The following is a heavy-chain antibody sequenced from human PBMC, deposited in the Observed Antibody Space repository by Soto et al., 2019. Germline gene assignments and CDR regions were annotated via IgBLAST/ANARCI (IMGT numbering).Heavy chain of an antibody. Sequence: GGALRLSCAASGVTFSRYSMNWVRQAPGKGLEWVSYISSSSSTIYYADSVKGRFTISRDNAKNSLYLQMNSLRAEDTAVYYCAPHRGYYDYWGQGTLVTVSS. V-gene: IGHV3-48*01. D-gene: IGHD3-22*01. CDR3: APHRGYYDY. J-gene: IGHJ4*02. CDR1: GVTFSRYS. CDR2: ISSSSSTI.